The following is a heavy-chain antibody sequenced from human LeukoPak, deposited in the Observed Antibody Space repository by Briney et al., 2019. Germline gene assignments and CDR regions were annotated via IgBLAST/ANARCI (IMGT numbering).Heavy chain of an antibody. J-gene: IGHJ4*02. CDR3: AKVWFWELLGY. V-gene: IGHV3-23*01. CDR1: GFTFSSYG. Sequence: GGSLRLSCAASGFTFSSYGMSWVRQAPGKGLEWVSAISGSGGSTYYADSVKGRFTISRDNSKNTLYLQMNSLRAEDTAVYYCAKVWFWELLGYWGRGTLVTVSS. CDR2: ISGSGGST. D-gene: IGHD3-10*01.